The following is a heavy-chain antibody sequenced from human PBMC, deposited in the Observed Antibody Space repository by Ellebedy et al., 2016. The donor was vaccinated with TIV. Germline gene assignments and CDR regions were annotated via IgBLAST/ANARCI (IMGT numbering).Heavy chain of an antibody. Sequence: PGGSLRLSCAASGFTFSGYYMSWFRQAPGKGPEWVSYISYSGDLMYYADSVKGRFTTSRDNAENSLYLQMNSLRAEDTAVYYCARLGVIAADGASDYWGQGTLVIVSS. V-gene: IGHV3-11*01. D-gene: IGHD6-25*01. CDR1: GFTFSGYY. CDR3: ARLGVIAADGASDY. J-gene: IGHJ4*02. CDR2: ISYSGDLM.